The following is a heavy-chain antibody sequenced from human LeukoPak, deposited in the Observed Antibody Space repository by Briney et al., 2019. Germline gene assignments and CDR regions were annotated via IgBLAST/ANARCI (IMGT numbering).Heavy chain of an antibody. CDR2: IYYSGST. D-gene: IGHD4-17*01. J-gene: IGHJ6*02. Sequence: SQTLSLTCTVSGGSISNDDYYWSWIRQHPGKGLEWIGYIYYSGSTYYNPSLKSRATISQDTSKNQFSLKLSSVTAADTAVYYCARGNYGDYVRRFSPYGMDVWGQGTTVTVSS. CDR1: GGSISNDDYY. CDR3: ARGNYGDYVRRFSPYGMDV. V-gene: IGHV4-31*03.